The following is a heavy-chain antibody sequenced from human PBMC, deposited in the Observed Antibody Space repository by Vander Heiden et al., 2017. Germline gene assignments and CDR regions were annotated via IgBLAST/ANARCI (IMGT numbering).Heavy chain of an antibody. CDR3: AGSSGTFDY. Sequence: QVQLQESGPGLVKPSETLSLTCAGSGGSISSYYWSWIRQPPGKGLEWIGYIYYSGSTNYNPSLKSRVTIAVDTSKNQFSLKLSSVTAADTAVYYCAGSSGTFDYWGQGTLVTVSS. J-gene: IGHJ4*02. CDR1: GGSISSYY. V-gene: IGHV4-59*08. CDR2: IYYSGST. D-gene: IGHD3-22*01.